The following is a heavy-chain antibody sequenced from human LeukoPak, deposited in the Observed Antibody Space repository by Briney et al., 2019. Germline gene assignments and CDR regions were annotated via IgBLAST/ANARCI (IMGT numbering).Heavy chain of an antibody. D-gene: IGHD6-19*01. CDR3: ARDQKQWLVRRVDWYFDL. J-gene: IGHJ2*01. Sequence: GGSLRLSCAASGFTVSSNYMSWVRQAPGKGLEWVSVIYSGGSTYYADSVKGRFTISRHNSKNTLYLRMNSLRAEDTAVYYCARDQKQWLVRRVDWYFDLWGRGTLVTVSS. V-gene: IGHV3-53*04. CDR2: IYSGGST. CDR1: GFTVSSNY.